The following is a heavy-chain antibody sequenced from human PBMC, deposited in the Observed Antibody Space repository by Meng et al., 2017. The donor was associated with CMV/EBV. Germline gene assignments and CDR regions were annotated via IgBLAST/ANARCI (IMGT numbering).Heavy chain of an antibody. D-gene: IGHD2-2*01. CDR3: AREDIVVVPAATYNWFDP. V-gene: IGHV1-2*02. CDR2: INPNSGGT. J-gene: IGHJ5*02. Sequence: ASVKVSCKASGYTFTGYDMHWVRQAPGQGLEWMGWINPNSGGTNYAQKFQGRVTMTRDTSISTAYMELSRLRSDDTAVYYCAREDIVVVPAATYNWFDPWGQGTLVTVSS. CDR1: GYTFTGYD.